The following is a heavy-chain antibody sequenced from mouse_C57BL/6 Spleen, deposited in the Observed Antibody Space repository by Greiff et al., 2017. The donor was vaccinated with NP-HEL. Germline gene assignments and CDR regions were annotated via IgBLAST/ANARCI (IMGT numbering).Heavy chain of an antibody. V-gene: IGHV3-6*01. Sequence: EVHLVESGPGLVKPSQSLSLTCSVTGYSITSGYYWNWIRQFPGNKLEWMGYISYDGSNNYNPSLKNRISITRDTSKNQFFLKLNSVTTEDTATYYCARDFDVWGTGTTVTVSS. CDR2: ISYDGSN. CDR3: ARDFDV. CDR1: GYSITSGYY. J-gene: IGHJ1*03.